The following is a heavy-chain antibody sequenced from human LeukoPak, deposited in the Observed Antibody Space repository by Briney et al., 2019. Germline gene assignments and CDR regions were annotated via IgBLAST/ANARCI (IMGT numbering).Heavy chain of an antibody. V-gene: IGHV4-31*03. CDR3: AREGGRHYEAFDI. CDR2: IDHSGST. Sequence: PSQTLSLTCTVSVDSIKSGGSFWTWIRQHPGKGLEWIGYIDHSGSTYYNPSLKSRVTISVDTSKKRISLRLSSVTAADTAVYYCAREGGRHYEAFDIWGQGTMVTVTS. CDR1: VDSIKSGGSF. J-gene: IGHJ3*02. D-gene: IGHD3-16*01.